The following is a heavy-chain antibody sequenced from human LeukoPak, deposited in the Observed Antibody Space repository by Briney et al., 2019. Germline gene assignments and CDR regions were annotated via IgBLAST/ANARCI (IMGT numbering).Heavy chain of an antibody. D-gene: IGHD2-2*01. CDR2: INSDGSST. V-gene: IGHV3-74*01. CDR3: AKDGGSTSPYYYYGMDV. Sequence: PGGSLRLSCAASGFTFSSYWMHWVRQAPGKGLVWVSRINSDGSSTSYADSVKGRFTISRDNAKNTLYLQMNSLRAEDTAVYYCAKDGGSTSPYYYYGMDVWGQGTTVTVSS. CDR1: GFTFSSYW. J-gene: IGHJ6*02.